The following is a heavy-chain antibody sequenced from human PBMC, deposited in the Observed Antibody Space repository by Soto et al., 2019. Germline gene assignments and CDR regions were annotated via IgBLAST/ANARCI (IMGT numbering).Heavy chain of an antibody. D-gene: IGHD3-10*01. V-gene: IGHV3-23*01. CDR2: ITGSGDAT. CDR3: AKDSLITMLPDS. Sequence: EVQLLESGGGLEQPGGSLRLSCAASGFTFSPYAMSWVRQAPGKGLECVSTITGSGDATYYADSVKGRFTISRDNSKNTLVLQMDSLRPDDTAVYYCAKDSLITMLPDSWGQGTLVTVSS. CDR1: GFTFSPYA. J-gene: IGHJ4*02.